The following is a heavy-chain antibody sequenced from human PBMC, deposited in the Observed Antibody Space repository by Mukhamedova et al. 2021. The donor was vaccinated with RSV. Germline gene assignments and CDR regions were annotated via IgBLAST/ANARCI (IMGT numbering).Heavy chain of an antibody. CDR2: ISSMGSTV. D-gene: IGHD3-10*01. V-gene: IGHV3-48*03. J-gene: IGHJ4*02. CDR3: AREYGSGTYSLDY. Sequence: FSSYEMNWVRQAPGKGLEWVSYISSMGSTVDYTDSVKCRFTISRDNTKNSLYLQMSSLRAEDTAVYYCAREYGSGTYSLDYWGQGT. CDR1: FSSYE.